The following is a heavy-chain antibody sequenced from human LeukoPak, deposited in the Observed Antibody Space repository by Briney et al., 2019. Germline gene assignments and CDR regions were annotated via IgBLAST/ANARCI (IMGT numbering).Heavy chain of an antibody. Sequence: GGSLRLSCAASGFTFSSYWMSWVRQAPGKGLEWVSYISSSGSTIYYADSVKGRFTISRDNAKNSLYLQMNSLRAEDTAVYYCARVITGTLIDYWGQGTLVTVSS. CDR3: ARVITGTLIDY. V-gene: IGHV3-48*04. D-gene: IGHD1-7*01. J-gene: IGHJ4*02. CDR2: ISSSGSTI. CDR1: GFTFSSYW.